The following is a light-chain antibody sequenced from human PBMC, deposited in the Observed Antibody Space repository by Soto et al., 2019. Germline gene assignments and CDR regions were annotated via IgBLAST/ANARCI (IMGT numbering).Light chain of an antibody. CDR2: NGV. V-gene: IGKV3-15*01. CDR1: QSVTAN. J-gene: IGKJ3*01. CDR3: QQYNTWPPFT. Sequence: EIVMTQSPSSLSVSPGERATLSCRASQSVTANLAWYQQKPGQAPRLLIYNGVTRATGIPARFTGSGSGREYTLTISSLQSEDVAMYYCQQYNTWPPFTFGPRTKVELK.